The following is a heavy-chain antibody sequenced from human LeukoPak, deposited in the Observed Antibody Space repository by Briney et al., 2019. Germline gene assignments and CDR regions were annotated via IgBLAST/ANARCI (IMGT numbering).Heavy chain of an antibody. Sequence: PSETLSLTCTVSGGSISSYYWSWIRQPPGKGLEWIGYIYYSGSTNYNPSLKSRVTISVDTSKNQFSLKLSSVTAADTAVYYCARHVSSGWWSGWFDPWGQGTLVTVSS. V-gene: IGHV4-59*08. D-gene: IGHD6-19*01. J-gene: IGHJ5*02. CDR3: ARHVSSGWWSGWFDP. CDR1: GGSISSYY. CDR2: IYYSGST.